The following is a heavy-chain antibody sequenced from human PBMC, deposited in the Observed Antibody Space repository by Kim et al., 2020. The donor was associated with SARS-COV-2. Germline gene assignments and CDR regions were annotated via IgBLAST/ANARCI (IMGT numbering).Heavy chain of an antibody. V-gene: IGHV3-23*01. J-gene: IGHJ4*02. D-gene: IGHD3-10*01. Sequence: YAAAVKGRITIARDNSENTLYLQMNSQRAEDTAVYYCAKRYYCAAGNIDYWGQGTLVTVSS. CDR3: AKRYYCAAGNIDY.